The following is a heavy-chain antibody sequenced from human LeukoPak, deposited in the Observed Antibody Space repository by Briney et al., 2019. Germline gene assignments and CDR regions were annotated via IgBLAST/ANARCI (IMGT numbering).Heavy chain of an antibody. CDR2: IWYDGSNK. V-gene: IGHV3-33*01. D-gene: IGHD2-2*01. CDR1: GFTFSNYG. Sequence: GGSLRLSCAASGFTFSNYGMHWVRQAPGKGLEWVAVIWYDGSNKYYADSVKGRFTISRDNAKNSLYLQMNSLRAEDTAVYYCARWGYQLPNDYWGQGTLVTVSS. CDR3: ARWGYQLPNDY. J-gene: IGHJ4*02.